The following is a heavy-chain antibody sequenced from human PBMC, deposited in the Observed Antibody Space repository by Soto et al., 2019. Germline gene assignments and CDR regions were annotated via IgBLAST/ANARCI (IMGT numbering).Heavy chain of an antibody. V-gene: IGHV3-30-3*01. J-gene: IGHJ6*02. CDR2: ISYDGSNK. CDR1: GFTFSSYA. CDR3: ARAVDQSIAAPVYYYYGMDV. Sequence: GGSLRLSCAASGFTFSSYAMHWVRQAPGKGLEWVAVISYDGSNKYYADSVKGRFTISRDNSKNTLYLQMNSRRAEDTAVYYCARAVDQSIAAPVYYYYGMDVWGQGTTVTVSS. D-gene: IGHD6-6*01.